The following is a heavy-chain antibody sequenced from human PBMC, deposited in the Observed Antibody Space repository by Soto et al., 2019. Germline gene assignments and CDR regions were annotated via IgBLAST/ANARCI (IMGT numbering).Heavy chain of an antibody. V-gene: IGHV1-8*01. CDR3: ARVNGDIDY. CDR1: GYTFTRYD. Sequence: ASVKVSFKASGYTFTRYDINWVRQATGQGLEWMGWMNLNSGYTGHAQKFQGRVTMTRDSSTSTAYMELSSLRSEDTAVYYCARVNGDIDYWGQGTLVTVSS. CDR2: MNLNSGYT. D-gene: IGHD4-17*01. J-gene: IGHJ4*02.